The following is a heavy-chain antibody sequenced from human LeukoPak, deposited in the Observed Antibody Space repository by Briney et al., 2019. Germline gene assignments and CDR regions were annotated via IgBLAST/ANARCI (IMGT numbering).Heavy chain of an antibody. CDR2: IYHSGST. Sequence: SETLSLTCAVSGYSISSGYYWGWIRQPPGKGLEWIGSIYHSGSTYYNPSLKSRVTISVDTSKNQFSLELSSVTAADTAVYYCARVGATTRWFDPWGQGTLVTVSS. D-gene: IGHD1-26*01. J-gene: IGHJ5*02. CDR3: ARVGATTRWFDP. CDR1: GYSISSGYY. V-gene: IGHV4-38-2*01.